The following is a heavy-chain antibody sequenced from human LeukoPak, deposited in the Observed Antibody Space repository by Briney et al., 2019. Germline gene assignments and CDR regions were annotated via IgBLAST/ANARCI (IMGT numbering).Heavy chain of an antibody. Sequence: ASVKVSCKASGYTFTSYDINWVRQATGQGLEWMGWMNPNSGNTGYAQKFQGRVTMTRNTSISTAYMELSSLRSEDTAVYYCARVGGYDSSGRDAFDIWGQGTMVTVSS. J-gene: IGHJ3*02. D-gene: IGHD3-22*01. CDR1: GYTFTSYD. CDR3: ARVGGYDSSGRDAFDI. V-gene: IGHV1-8*01. CDR2: MNPNSGNT.